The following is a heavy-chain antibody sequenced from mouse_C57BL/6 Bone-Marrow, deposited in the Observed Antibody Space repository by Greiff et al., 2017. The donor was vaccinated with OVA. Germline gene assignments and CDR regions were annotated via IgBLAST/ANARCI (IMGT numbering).Heavy chain of an antibody. CDR2: IYPGGGYT. CDR3: ARWDYGSTWFAY. D-gene: IGHD1-1*01. Sequence: VQLQQSGAELVRPGTSVKMSCKASGYTFTNYWIGWAEQRPGHGLEWIGDIYPGGGYTNYNEKFKGKATLTADKSSSTAYMQFSSLTSEDCAIYYCARWDYGSTWFAYWGQGTLVTVSA. CDR1: GYTFTNYW. J-gene: IGHJ3*01. V-gene: IGHV1-63*01.